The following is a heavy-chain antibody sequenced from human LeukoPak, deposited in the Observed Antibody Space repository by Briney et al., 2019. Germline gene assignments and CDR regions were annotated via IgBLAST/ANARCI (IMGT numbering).Heavy chain of an antibody. J-gene: IGHJ4*02. Sequence: GSLRLSCAASGFTFSSYAMHWIRQTPGKGLEWIGFISYTGSTEYYPSLKSRVTMSVDMSTRQISLKLSSVTAADTAVYYCARAVGGDGSGSLWGPGTLVTVSS. D-gene: IGHD3-10*01. V-gene: IGHV4-59*01. CDR3: ARAVGGDGSGSL. CDR2: ISYTGST. CDR1: GFTFSSYA.